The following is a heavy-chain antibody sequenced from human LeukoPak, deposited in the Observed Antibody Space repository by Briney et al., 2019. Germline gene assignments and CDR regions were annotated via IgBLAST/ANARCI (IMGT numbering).Heavy chain of an antibody. CDR1: GGSISSYY. J-gene: IGHJ4*02. V-gene: IGHV4-59*08. CDR2: IYYSGST. CDR3: ARRGYNYGFDS. D-gene: IGHD5-18*01. Sequence: SETLSLTCTVSGGSISSYYWSWIRQPPGKGLEWIGYIYYSGSTNYNPSLKSRVTISVDTSKNQFSQKLTSVTAADTALYYCARRGYNYGFDSWGQGILVTVSS.